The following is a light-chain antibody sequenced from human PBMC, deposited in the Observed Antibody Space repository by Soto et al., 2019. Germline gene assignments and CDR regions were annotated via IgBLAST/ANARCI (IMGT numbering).Light chain of an antibody. CDR1: QRISTY. CDR2: AAS. J-gene: IGKJ4*01. CDR3: QQSYSAPLT. V-gene: IGKV1-39*01. Sequence: DIQMTQSPSSLSASVGDRLTITCRASQRISTYLNWYQQKRGKAPRLLIHAASILQSGVPSRFSGTGSGTDFTLSISSLQPEDFATYYRQQSYSAPLTFGGGTTVEIK.